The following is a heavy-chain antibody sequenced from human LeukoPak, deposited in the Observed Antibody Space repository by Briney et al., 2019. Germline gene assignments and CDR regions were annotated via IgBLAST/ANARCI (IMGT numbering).Heavy chain of an antibody. Sequence: SVKVSCKASGYTFTSYYMHWVRQAPGQGLEWMGIINPSGGSTSYAQKFQGRVTMTRDTSTSTVYMELSSLRSEDTAVYYCARDDQDLSSWYQSPDYWGQGTLVTVSS. D-gene: IGHD6-13*01. CDR1: GYTFTSYY. J-gene: IGHJ4*02. V-gene: IGHV1-46*01. CDR3: ARDDQDLSSWYQSPDY. CDR2: INPSGGST.